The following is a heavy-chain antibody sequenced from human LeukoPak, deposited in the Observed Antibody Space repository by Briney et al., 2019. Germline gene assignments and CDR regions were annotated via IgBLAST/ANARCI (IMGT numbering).Heavy chain of an antibody. CDR2: ISAYNGNT. V-gene: IGHV1-18*01. CDR3: VRPYYDFWSGYYHY. CDR1: GYTFTSYG. Sequence: GASVKVSCKASGYTFTSYGISWVRQAPGQGLEWMGWISAYNGNTNYAQKLQGRVTMTTDTSTSTAYMELRSLRSDDTAVYYCVRPYYDFWSGYYHYWGQGTLVTVSS. D-gene: IGHD3-3*01. J-gene: IGHJ4*02.